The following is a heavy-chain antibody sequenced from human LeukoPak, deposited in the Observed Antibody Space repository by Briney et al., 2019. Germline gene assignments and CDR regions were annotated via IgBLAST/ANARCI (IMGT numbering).Heavy chain of an antibody. Sequence: GGSLRLSCAASGFTFSSYGMHWVRQAPGKGLEWVAVISYDGSNKYYADSVKGRFTISRDNSKNTLYLQMNSLRAEDTAVYYCAKSREDHQGFDYWGQGTLVTVSS. CDR2: ISYDGSNK. J-gene: IGHJ4*02. V-gene: IGHV3-30*18. CDR3: AKSREDHQGFDY. CDR1: GFTFSSYG.